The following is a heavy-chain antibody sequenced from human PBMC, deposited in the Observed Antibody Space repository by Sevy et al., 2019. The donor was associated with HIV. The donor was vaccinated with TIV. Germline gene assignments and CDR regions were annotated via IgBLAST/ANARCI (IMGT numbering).Heavy chain of an antibody. D-gene: IGHD3-10*01. Sequence: GGSLRLSCAASGFTFSSYAMSWVRQAPGKGLEWVSAISGSGGSTYYADSEKGRFTISRDNSKNTLYLQMNSLRAEDTAVYYCAKGVVRGVIGDYYYGMDVWGQGTTVTVSS. CDR2: ISGSGGST. CDR1: GFTFSSYA. J-gene: IGHJ6*02. V-gene: IGHV3-23*01. CDR3: AKGVVRGVIGDYYYGMDV.